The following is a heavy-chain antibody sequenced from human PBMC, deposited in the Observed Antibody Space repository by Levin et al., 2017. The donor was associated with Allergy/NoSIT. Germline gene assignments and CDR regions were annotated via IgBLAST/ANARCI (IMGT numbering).Heavy chain of an antibody. D-gene: IGHD3-22*01. V-gene: IGHV3-49*03. CDR1: GFTFGDYA. CDR2: IRSKAYGGTT. Sequence: GESLKISCTASGFTFGDYAMSWFRQAPGKGLEWVGFIRSKAYGGTTEYAASVKGRFTISRDDSKSIAYLQMNSLKTEDTAVYYCTRDAFGYDSSGYYPPAGWYFDLWGRGTLVTVSS. CDR3: TRDAFGYDSSGYYPPAGWYFDL. J-gene: IGHJ2*01.